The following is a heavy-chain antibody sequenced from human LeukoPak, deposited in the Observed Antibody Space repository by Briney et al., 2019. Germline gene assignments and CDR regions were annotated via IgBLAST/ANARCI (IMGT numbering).Heavy chain of an antibody. CDR3: ARAQPLRYFDWLHDAFDI. D-gene: IGHD3-9*01. CDR1: GGSFSGYY. V-gene: IGHV4-34*01. Sequence: SETLSLTCAVYGGSFSGYYWSWIRQPPGKGLEWIGEINHSGSTNYNPSLKSRVTISVDTSKNQFSLKLSSVTAADTAVYYCARAQPLRYFDWLHDAFDIWGQGTMVTVSS. CDR2: INHSGST. J-gene: IGHJ3*02.